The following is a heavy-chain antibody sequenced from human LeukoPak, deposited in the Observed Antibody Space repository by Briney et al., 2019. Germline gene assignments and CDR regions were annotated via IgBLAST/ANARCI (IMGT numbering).Heavy chain of an antibody. Sequence: PGGSLRLSCAASGFTFSNYGMHWVRQAPGKGLEWVAVIWYDGSNKYYADSVKGRFTISRDNSKNTLSLQMNSLRAEDTAVYYCARHRKDIGFDSWGQGTLVTVSS. J-gene: IGHJ4*02. D-gene: IGHD2-15*01. CDR1: GFTFSNYG. CDR3: ARHRKDIGFDS. CDR2: IWYDGSNK. V-gene: IGHV3-33*01.